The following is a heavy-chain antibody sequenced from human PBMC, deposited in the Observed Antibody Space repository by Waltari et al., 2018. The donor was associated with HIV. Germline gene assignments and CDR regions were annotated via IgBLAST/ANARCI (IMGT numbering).Heavy chain of an antibody. CDR1: GGSFSGYY. CDR3: ARGRGYCSGGSCPPGDY. D-gene: IGHD2-15*01. Sequence: QVQLQQWGAGLLKPSETLSLTCAAYGGSFSGYYWSWIRKPTGKGLEWIGEINHSGSTNYNPSLKSRVTISVDTSKNQFSLKLSSVTAADTAVYYCARGRGYCSGGSCPPGDYWGQGTLVTVSS. V-gene: IGHV4-34*01. CDR2: INHSGST. J-gene: IGHJ4*02.